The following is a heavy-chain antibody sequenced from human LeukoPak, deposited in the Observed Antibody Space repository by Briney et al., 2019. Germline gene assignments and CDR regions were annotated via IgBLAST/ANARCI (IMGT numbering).Heavy chain of an antibody. CDR1: GGSFSGYY. CDR2: INHSGST. CDR3: ARGDNSGWFDY. J-gene: IGHJ4*02. V-gene: IGHV4-34*01. D-gene: IGHD6-19*01. Sequence: SETLSLTCAVYGGSFSGYYWSWIRQPPGKGQEWIGEINHSGSTNYNPSLKSRVTISVDTSKNQFSLKLSSVTAADTAVYYCARGDNSGWFDYWGQGTLVTVSS.